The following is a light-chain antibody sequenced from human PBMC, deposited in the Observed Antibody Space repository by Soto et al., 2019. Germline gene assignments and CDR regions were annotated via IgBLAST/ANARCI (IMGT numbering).Light chain of an antibody. CDR3: QTWGTGIHVV. J-gene: IGLJ2*01. CDR1: SGHSSYA. CDR2: LDSDGSH. V-gene: IGLV4-69*01. Sequence: QLVLTQSPSASASLGASVKLTCTLSSGHSSYAIAWHQQQPEKGPRYLMKLDSDGSHTKGDAIPDLFSGSSSGAERYLTISSLQSEDEADYYCQTWGTGIHVVFGGGTQLTVL.